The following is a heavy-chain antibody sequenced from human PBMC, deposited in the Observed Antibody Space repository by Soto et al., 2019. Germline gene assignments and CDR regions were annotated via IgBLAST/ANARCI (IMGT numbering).Heavy chain of an antibody. D-gene: IGHD6-6*01. CDR3: ARGQLEYSSASAGWFDP. V-gene: IGHV4-30-4*02. J-gene: IGHJ5*02. Sequence: SETLSLTCTVSGGSISSGDYYWSWIRQPPGKGLEWIGYIYYSGSTYYNPSLKSRVTISVDTSKNQFSLKLSRLRSDDTAVYYCARGQLEYSSASAGWFDPWGQGTLVTVSS. CDR1: GGSISSGDYY. CDR2: IYYSGST.